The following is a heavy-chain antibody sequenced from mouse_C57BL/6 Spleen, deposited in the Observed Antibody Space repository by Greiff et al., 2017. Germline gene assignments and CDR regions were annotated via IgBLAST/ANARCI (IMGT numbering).Heavy chain of an antibody. V-gene: IGHV5-17*01. CDR2: ISSGSSTI. J-gene: IGHJ2*01. CDR1: GFTFSDYG. CDR3: ARPYYDYFYFDY. Sequence: DVHLVESGGGLVKPGGSLKLSCAASGFTFSDYGMHWVRQAPEKGLEWVAYISSGSSTIYYADTVKGRFTISRDNAKNTLFLQMTSLRSEDTAMYYCARPYYDYFYFDYWGQGTTLTVSS. D-gene: IGHD2-4*01.